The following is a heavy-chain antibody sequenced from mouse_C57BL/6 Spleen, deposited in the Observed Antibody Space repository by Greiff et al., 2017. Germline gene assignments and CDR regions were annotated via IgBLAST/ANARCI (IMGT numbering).Heavy chain of an antibody. CDR1: GFSLSTFGMG. D-gene: IGHD1-1*01. CDR3: ARIKDYYGSSRWYFDV. Sequence: QVTLKECGPGILQPSQTLSLTCSFSGFSLSTFGMGVGWIRQPSGKGLEWLAHIWWDDDKYYNPALKSRLTISKDTSKNQVFLKIANVDTADTATYYCARIKDYYGSSRWYFDVWGTGTTVTVSS. CDR2: IWWDDDK. J-gene: IGHJ1*03. V-gene: IGHV8-8*01.